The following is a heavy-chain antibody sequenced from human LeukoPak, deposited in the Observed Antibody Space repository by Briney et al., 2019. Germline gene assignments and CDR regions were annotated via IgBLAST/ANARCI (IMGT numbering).Heavy chain of an antibody. D-gene: IGHD2-15*01. Sequence: GGSLRLSCAASGFTFSTYWMHWVRQVPGKGLVWVSRINSDGTSTTHADSVQGRFTISRDNAKNTLYLQMNSLRAEDTAVYYCARDEFTRFDYWGQGTLVTVSS. CDR3: ARDEFTRFDY. CDR2: INSDGTST. CDR1: GFTFSTYW. J-gene: IGHJ4*02. V-gene: IGHV3-74*03.